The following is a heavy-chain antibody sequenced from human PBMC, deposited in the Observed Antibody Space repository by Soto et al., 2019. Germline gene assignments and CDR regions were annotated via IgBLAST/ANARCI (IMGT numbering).Heavy chain of an antibody. CDR1: GFTFSGSA. V-gene: IGHV3-73*01. CDR2: IRTKSNAYAT. D-gene: IGHD6-6*01. Sequence: GGSLRLSCAASGFTFSGSAIHWVRQASGKGLEWVARIRTKSNAYATTYAASVKGRFTVSRDDSKNMAYLQMNGLKTEDTAMYYCSRVEYVTSSPIGWGQGTLVTV. CDR3: SRVEYVTSSPIG. J-gene: IGHJ4*02.